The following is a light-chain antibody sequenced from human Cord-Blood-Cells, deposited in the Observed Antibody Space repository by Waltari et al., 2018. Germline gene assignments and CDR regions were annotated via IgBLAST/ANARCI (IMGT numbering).Light chain of an antibody. V-gene: IGKV4-1*01. J-gene: IGKJ1*01. CDR1: QSVLYSSNNNND. Sequence: DIVMTQSPDSLAVSLGERVTINCKSSQSVLYSSNNNNDLAWYQQKPGQPPKLLIYWASTRESGVPDRFSGSGSGTDFTLTISSLQAEDVAVYYCQQYYSTWTFGQGTKVEIK. CDR3: QQYYSTWT. CDR2: WAS.